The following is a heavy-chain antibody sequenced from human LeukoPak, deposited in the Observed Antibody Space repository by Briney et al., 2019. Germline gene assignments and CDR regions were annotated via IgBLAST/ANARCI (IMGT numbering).Heavy chain of an antibody. D-gene: IGHD3-22*01. CDR2: IYYSGST. CDR3: AGYYDSSGYSDIEYFQH. J-gene: IGHJ1*01. Sequence: SETLSLTCTVSGGSISSYYWSWIRQPPGKGLEWIGYIYYSGSTNYNPSLKSRVTTSVDTSKNQFSLKLSSVTAADTAVYYCAGYYDSSGYSDIEYFQHWGQGTLVTVSS. CDR1: GGSISSYY. V-gene: IGHV4-59*01.